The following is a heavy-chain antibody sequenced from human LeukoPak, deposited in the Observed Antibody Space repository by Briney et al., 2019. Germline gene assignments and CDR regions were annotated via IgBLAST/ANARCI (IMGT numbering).Heavy chain of an antibody. J-gene: IGHJ4*02. V-gene: IGHV1-24*01. CDR3: ATADKWEPLDY. CDR1: GNSLRDTS. D-gene: IGHD1-26*01. Sequence: ASVKVSCKVSGNSLRDTSMHWVRQAPGQWLEWMGGFEPEDGEPIFAQTFQGRLSMTEDTSTDTAHMELSSLTVEDTAVYYCATADKWEPLDYWGQGTLVTVSS. CDR2: FEPEDGEP.